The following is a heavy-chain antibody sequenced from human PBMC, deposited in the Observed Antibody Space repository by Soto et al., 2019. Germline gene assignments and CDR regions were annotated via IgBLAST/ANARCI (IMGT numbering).Heavy chain of an antibody. V-gene: IGHV1-69*08. J-gene: IGHJ3*02. Sequence: QVQLVQSGAEVKKPGSSVKVSCKASGGTFSSYTISWVRQAPGQGLEWMGGIIPILGIANYAQKFQGRVTITADKSTSTANMELSRLISDDTAVYSCARDIAYGDYAFAFDIWGQGTMVTVSS. D-gene: IGHD4-17*01. CDR3: ARDIAYGDYAFAFDI. CDR2: IIPILGIA. CDR1: GGTFSSYT.